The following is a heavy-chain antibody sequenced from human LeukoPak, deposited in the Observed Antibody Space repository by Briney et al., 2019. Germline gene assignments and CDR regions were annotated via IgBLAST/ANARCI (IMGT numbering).Heavy chain of an antibody. V-gene: IGHV3-66*04. CDR3: ARHNQNAFDL. J-gene: IGHJ3*01. Sequence: GGSLRLSCAASGLTVRNSYMSWVRQTPIKGLEWASIMYSGGTTNYADSAKGRFTISRDNSANTLYLQMNSLRAEDTAMYFCARHNQNAFDLWGQGTMVTVSS. CDR1: GLTVRNSY. CDR2: MYSGGTT.